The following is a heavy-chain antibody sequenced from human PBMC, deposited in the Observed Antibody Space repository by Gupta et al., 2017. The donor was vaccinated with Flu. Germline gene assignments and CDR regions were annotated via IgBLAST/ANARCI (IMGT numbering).Heavy chain of an antibody. V-gene: IGHV1-46*01. D-gene: IGHD3-10*01. CDR3: ARDAAETTWFNWFDL. CDR1: GYTFTRHY. CDR2: INPTAAGP. J-gene: IGHJ5*02. Sequence: QVQLVQSGAEVKRPGASVKISCKASGYTFTRHYVHWVRQAPGQGLEWMGLINPTAAGPSLAQKFQGRVTMTKDTSTNTVYLEIDGLRTDDTAVYFCARDAAETTWFNWFDLWGQGTLVTVSS.